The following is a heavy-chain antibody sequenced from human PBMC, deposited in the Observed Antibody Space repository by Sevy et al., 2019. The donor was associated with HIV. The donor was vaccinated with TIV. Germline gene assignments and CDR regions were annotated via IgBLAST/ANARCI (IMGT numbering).Heavy chain of an antibody. Sequence: ASVKVSCKASGGTFSSDAISWVRQAPGQGLEWMGGIIPMLGTANYAQKFQRRVTITADESTSTAYLDLSSLRSEDTAVYYCAGGRRLRGGNDYYYYYGMDVWGQGTTVTVSS. D-gene: IGHD2-15*01. CDR3: AGGRRLRGGNDYYYYYGMDV. V-gene: IGHV1-69*13. CDR1: GGTFSSDA. CDR2: IIPMLGTA. J-gene: IGHJ6*02.